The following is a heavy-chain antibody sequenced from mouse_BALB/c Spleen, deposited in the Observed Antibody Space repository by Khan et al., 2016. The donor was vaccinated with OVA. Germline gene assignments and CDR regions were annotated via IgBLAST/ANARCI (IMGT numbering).Heavy chain of an antibody. CDR1: GFDIKDYY. J-gene: IGHJ3*01. CDR2: IDPENDNT. D-gene: IGHD2-3*01. CDR3: ARAGYSPWFAY. Sequence: EVQLQQSGAELVRPGALVNLSCKASGFDIKDYYIHWVKQRPEQGLEWIGWIDPENDNTFFEPKFQGKASITSDTSSNIAYLQLSSLTSEDTAVYYCARAGYSPWFAYWGQGTLVTVSA. V-gene: IGHV14-1*02.